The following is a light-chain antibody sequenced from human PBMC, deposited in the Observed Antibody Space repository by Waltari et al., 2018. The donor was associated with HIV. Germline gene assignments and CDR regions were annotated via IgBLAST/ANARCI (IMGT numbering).Light chain of an antibody. CDR2: WAS. CDR1: QSVLYSYNNKNY. Sequence: DIVMTQSPDSLVVSLAERATINCKSSQSVLYSYNNKNYLAWNQQKPGQPPKILISWASTRESGVPDRSSGSGSGTDFTLTISSMPAEDVAVYYCQQYYDTPWTFGQGTKVEIK. J-gene: IGKJ1*01. V-gene: IGKV4-1*01. CDR3: QQYYDTPWT.